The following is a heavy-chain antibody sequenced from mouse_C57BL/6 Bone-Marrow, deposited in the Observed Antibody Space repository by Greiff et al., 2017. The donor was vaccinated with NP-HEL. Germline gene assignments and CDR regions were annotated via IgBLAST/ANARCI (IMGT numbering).Heavy chain of an antibody. CDR2: ISSGGSYT. CDR3: ASPYDYDVDWFAY. CDR1: GFTFSSYG. V-gene: IGHV5-6*01. Sequence: EVQVVESGGDLVKPGGSLKLSCAASGFTFSSYGMSWVRQTPDKRLEWVATISSGGSYTYYPDSVKGRFTFSRDNAKNTLYLQMSSLKSEDTAMYYCASPYDYDVDWFAYWGQGTLVTVSA. J-gene: IGHJ3*01. D-gene: IGHD2-4*01.